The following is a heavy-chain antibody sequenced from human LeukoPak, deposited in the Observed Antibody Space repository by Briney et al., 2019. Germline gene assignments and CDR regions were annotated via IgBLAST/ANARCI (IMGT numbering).Heavy chain of an antibody. CDR3: AKSPGQIQLDYFDY. CDR2: ISGSGVTT. Sequence: GGSLRLSCAASGFTFNNYAMSWVRQAPGMGLEWVSPISGSGVTTYYADSVWGRFTISRDNSKTTLYLQLDSLRPEDMAIYYCAKSPGQIQLDYFDYWGQGTLVTVSS. CDR1: GFTFNNYA. J-gene: IGHJ4*02. V-gene: IGHV3-23*01. D-gene: IGHD1-1*01.